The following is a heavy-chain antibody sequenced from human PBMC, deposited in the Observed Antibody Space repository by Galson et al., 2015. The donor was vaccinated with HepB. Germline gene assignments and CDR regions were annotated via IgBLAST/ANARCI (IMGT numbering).Heavy chain of an antibody. J-gene: IGHJ4*02. D-gene: IGHD3-9*01. CDR2: VSQDGTNK. Sequence: SLRLSCAASGFTFSNYAMHWVRQAPGKGLEWVAVVSQDGTNKYYADSVKGRFTLSRHNSKNTLSLQMDSLRVEDTAVYYCARELKGGTISLDYWGQGTLVTVSS. CDR3: ARELKGGTISLDY. V-gene: IGHV3-30-3*01. CDR1: GFTFSNYA.